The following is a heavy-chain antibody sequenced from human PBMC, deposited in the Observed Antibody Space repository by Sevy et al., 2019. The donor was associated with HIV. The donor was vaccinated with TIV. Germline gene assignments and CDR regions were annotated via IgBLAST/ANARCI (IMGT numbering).Heavy chain of an antibody. CDR1: GGSISSLNYY. D-gene: IGHD1-26*01. CDR3: ARANAYLTSDAFDL. V-gene: IGHV4-31*03. J-gene: IGHJ3*01. Sequence: LSLTCTVSGGSISSLNYYWSWIRQHPGKGLEWIGYISYSGGTSYNPSLKSRLTISLDTSKNQFSLRLSSVTAADTALFYCARANAYLTSDAFDLWGQGTMVTVSS. CDR2: ISYSGGT.